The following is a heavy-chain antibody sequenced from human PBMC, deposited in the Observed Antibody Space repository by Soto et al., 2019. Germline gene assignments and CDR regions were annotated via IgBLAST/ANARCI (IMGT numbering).Heavy chain of an antibody. CDR3: ASDFAYFDS. V-gene: IGHV4-61*01. D-gene: IGHD3-3*01. CDR1: GGAFKSGSYS. CDR2: VYHTGRT. Sequence: QVQLQESSPGLVKPSETLSLTCTVSGGAFKSGSYSWSWIRQPPGKGLEWIGYVYHTGRTSYNPCLKSRVSISMDTSKTQFSLNLDSVTAADTAVYFCASDFAYFDSWGQGTLVTVSS. J-gene: IGHJ4*02.